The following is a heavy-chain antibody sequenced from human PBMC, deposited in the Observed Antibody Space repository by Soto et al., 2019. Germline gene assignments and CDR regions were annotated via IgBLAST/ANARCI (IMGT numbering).Heavy chain of an antibody. D-gene: IGHD6-19*01. J-gene: IGHJ6*02. V-gene: IGHV1-18*04. CDR3: ARDSWGLAVPDYHYYAMDV. CDR2: ISVYNGST. CDR1: GYTFTSYG. Sequence: QVQLVQSGAEVKKPGASVRVSCEASGYTFTSYGISWVRQDPGQGLEWMGWISVYNGSTNYAQKLQGRVTMTTDRSTRAVYMELRSLRSDDTAVYYCARDSWGLAVPDYHYYAMDVWGQGTTVTVS.